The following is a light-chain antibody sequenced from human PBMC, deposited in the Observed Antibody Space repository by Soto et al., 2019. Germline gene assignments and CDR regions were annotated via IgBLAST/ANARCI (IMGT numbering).Light chain of an antibody. CDR1: GSDVGAYKY. V-gene: IGLV2-14*01. CDR2: EVT. Sequence: QSALTQPASVSGSPGQSITISCTGTGSDVGAYKYVSWYQQYSGKAPKLIIYEVTNRPSGVSNRFSGSKSGNTASLTISGLQAEDEADYYCSSYKSSSTYVFGTGTKVTVL. CDR3: SSYKSSSTYV. J-gene: IGLJ1*01.